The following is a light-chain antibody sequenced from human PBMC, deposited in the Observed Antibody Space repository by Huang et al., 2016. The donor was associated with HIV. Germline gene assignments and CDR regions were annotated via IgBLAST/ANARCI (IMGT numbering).Light chain of an antibody. CDR2: WAS. V-gene: IGKV4-1*01. Sequence: DIVMTQSPDSLAVSLGERATINCKSSQSILYSSTDKSYLAWYHQKPGQPPKLIIYWASTQESGVPDRFSGSGSGTDFTLTISSLQAEDVAVYYCQQYYSSPFTFGPGTKVDIK. J-gene: IGKJ3*01. CDR1: QSILYSSTDKSY. CDR3: QQYYSSPFT.